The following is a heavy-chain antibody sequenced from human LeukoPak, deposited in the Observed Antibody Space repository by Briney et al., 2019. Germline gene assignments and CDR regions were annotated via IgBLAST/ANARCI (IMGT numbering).Heavy chain of an antibody. V-gene: IGHV3-30*04. CDR2: ISYDGSNK. J-gene: IGHJ4*02. CDR3: ARDPYYYDSSGLDY. Sequence: GGSPRLSCAASGFTFSSYAMHWVRQAPGKGLEWVAVISYDGSNKYYADSVKGRFTISRDNSKNTLYLQMNSLRAEDTAVYYCARDPYYYDSSGLDYWGQGTLVTVSS. CDR1: GFTFSSYA. D-gene: IGHD3-22*01.